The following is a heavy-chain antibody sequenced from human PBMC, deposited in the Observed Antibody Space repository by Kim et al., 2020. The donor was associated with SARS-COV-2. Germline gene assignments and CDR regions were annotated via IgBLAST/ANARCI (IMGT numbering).Heavy chain of an antibody. V-gene: IGHV4-39*01. CDR1: GGSISSSSNY. Sequence: SETLSLTCTVSGGSISSSSNYWGWIRQPPGKGLEWIGSTSYTGTTHYNPSLMSRVTISVDTSKNRFSLKLSSMTAADTGVYYCARHISVSGLWPRPTDHWGQGTLVTVSP. J-gene: IGHJ4*02. CDR3: ARHISVSGLWPRPTDH. CDR2: TSYTGTT. D-gene: IGHD3-10*01.